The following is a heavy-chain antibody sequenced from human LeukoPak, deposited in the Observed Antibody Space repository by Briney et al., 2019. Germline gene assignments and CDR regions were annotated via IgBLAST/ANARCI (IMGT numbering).Heavy chain of an antibody. CDR1: GFTFSSYS. CDR2: ISSSSSYI. CDR3: ARGLSAAAGLFDY. V-gene: IGHV3-21*01. D-gene: IGHD6-13*01. J-gene: IGHJ4*02. Sequence: GGSLRLSCAASGFTFSSYSMNWVRLAPGKGLEWVSSISSSSSYIYYADSVKGRFTISRDNAKNSLYLQMNSLRAEDTAVYYCARGLSAAAGLFDYWGQGTLVTVSS.